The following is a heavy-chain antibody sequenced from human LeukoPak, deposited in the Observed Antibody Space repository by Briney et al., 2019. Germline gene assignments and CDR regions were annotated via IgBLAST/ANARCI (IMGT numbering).Heavy chain of an antibody. V-gene: IGHV3-11*01. J-gene: IGHJ4*02. Sequence: GGSLRLSCAASGFTFSDFYMNWIRQAPGKGLEWLSYISNSGSSIYYADSVKGRFTISRDNAKNSLYLQMNSLRAEDTAVYYCARGGASSSWLTFWGQGTLVTVSS. CDR3: ARGGASSSWLTF. D-gene: IGHD6-13*01. CDR2: ISNSGSSI. CDR1: GFTFSDFY.